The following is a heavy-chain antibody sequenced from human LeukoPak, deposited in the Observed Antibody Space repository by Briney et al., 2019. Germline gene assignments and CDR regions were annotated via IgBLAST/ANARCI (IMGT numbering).Heavy chain of an antibody. CDR1: GGSIRSYY. CDR3: ARIDNREYYFDF. V-gene: IGHV4-59*01. Sequence: PSETLSLTCTVSGGSIRSYYWTWIRQPPGEGLEYIGYIYYSGSTNYNPSLKGRVNISVDTSKNQFSLKLSSVTAADTAMYYCARIDNREYYFDFWGQGTLVTVSS. J-gene: IGHJ4*02. D-gene: IGHD1-14*01. CDR2: IYYSGST.